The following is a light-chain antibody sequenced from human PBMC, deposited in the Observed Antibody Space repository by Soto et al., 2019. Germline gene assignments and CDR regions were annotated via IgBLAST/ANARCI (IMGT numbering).Light chain of an antibody. J-gene: IGKJ2*01. CDR2: GVS. V-gene: IGKV3-15*01. CDR3: QQYNNWPPYT. CDR1: QSVSTN. Sequence: EIVMTQSPATLSVSPGERVTLSCRASQSVSTNLAWYQQKRGQAPRLLIYGVSTRATGISARFSGSGSGTEFTLTISSLQSEDCAVYYCQQYNNWPPYTFGQGTKLEIK.